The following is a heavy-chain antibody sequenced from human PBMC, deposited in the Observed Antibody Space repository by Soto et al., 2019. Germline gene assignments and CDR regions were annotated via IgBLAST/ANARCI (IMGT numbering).Heavy chain of an antibody. V-gene: IGHV1-69*06. D-gene: IGHD3-3*01. CDR3: AASTFLSGVSGYFHLDL. Sequence: QVNLVQSGTEVKKPGSSGKVSCKASGDTFNNYAISWVRQAPGQGLNWFGGIIPIYDSPSYAQGSHNRVTITADRSTSTAHLELNGMTSEDTAVYYCAASTFLSGVSGYFHLDLWGQGTLVTVSS. J-gene: IGHJ4*02. CDR1: GDTFNNYA. CDR2: IIPIYDSP.